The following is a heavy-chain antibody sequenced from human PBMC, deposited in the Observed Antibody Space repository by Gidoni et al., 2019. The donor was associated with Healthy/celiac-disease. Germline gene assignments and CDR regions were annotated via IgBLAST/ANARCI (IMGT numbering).Heavy chain of an antibody. V-gene: IGHV3-48*04. J-gene: IGHJ3*01. CDR2: ISSSRSTI. CDR1: AFTFSSYS. Sequence: EVQLVDSGGGLVQPGGSLRLSCAASAFTFSSYSMNWVRQAPGKGLEWVSYISSSRSTIYYADSVKGRFTISRDNAKNSLYLQMNSLRAEDTAVYYCARDLTRYYYDGHLNWGQGTMVTVSS. CDR3: ARDLTRYYYDGHLN. D-gene: IGHD3-22*01.